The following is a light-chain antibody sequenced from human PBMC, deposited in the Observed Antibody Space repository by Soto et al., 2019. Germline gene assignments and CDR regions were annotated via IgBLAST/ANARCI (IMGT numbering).Light chain of an antibody. CDR1: SSNIGNNA. V-gene: IGLV1-36*01. CDR2: YDD. J-gene: IGLJ1*01. Sequence: QSVLTQPPSVSEAPRQRVTLSCSGSSSNIGNNAVNWYQQLSGKAPKLLIYYDDLLPSGVSDRFSGSKSGTSASLAISGLQSEDEDDYYCAAWDDSLNGYVFGTGTKVTVL. CDR3: AAWDDSLNGYV.